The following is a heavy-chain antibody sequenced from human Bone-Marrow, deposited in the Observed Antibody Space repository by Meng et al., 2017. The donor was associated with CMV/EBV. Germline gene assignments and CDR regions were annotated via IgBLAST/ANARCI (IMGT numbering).Heavy chain of an antibody. Sequence: SETLSLTCTVSGYSISSGYYWGWIRQPPGKGLEWIGSIYHSGSTYYNPSLKSRVTISVDTSKNQFSLKLSSVTAADTAMYYCARGYYDFWSGGGLDVWGQGTTVTVSS. CDR1: GYSISSGYY. J-gene: IGHJ6*02. CDR3: ARGYYDFWSGGGLDV. V-gene: IGHV4-38-2*02. CDR2: IYHSGST. D-gene: IGHD3-3*01.